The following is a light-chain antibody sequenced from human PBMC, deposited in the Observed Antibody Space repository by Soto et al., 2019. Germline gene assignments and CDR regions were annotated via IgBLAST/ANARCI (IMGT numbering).Light chain of an antibody. V-gene: IGKV3-15*01. J-gene: IGKJ5*01. CDR2: GAS. CDR3: QQYNNWPPIT. CDR1: QSVSSN. Sequence: EIVMTQSPATLAVSPGARPTLSGNDSQSVSSNLAWYQQKPGQAPRLLIYGASTRATGITARFSGSGSGTEFTLTISSLQSEDFAVYYCQQYNNWPPITFGQGTRLEIK.